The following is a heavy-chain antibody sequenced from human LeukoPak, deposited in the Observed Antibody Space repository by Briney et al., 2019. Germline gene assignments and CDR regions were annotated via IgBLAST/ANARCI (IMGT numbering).Heavy chain of an antibody. D-gene: IGHD3-3*01. Sequence: ETLSLTCSVSGYSISRGYYWGCIRQPPGKGLEWIGSIYHSGSTYYNPSLKSRVTISVDTSKNQFSLKLSSVTAADTAVYYCARDGIFGVAHYYMDVWGKGTTVTVSS. V-gene: IGHV4-38-2*02. CDR3: ARDGIFGVAHYYMDV. J-gene: IGHJ6*03. CDR2: IYHSGST. CDR1: GYSISRGYY.